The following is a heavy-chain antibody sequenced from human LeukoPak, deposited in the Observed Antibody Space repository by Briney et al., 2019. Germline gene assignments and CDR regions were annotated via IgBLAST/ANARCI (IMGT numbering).Heavy chain of an antibody. CDR1: GGTFSRYA. V-gene: IGHV1-69*01. J-gene: IGHJ4*02. Sequence: GSSVTVSFKASGGTFSRYAISWVRQAPGQGLEWMGGIIPMFGIANYAQKFQGRVTITADESTSTAYMELSSLRSEDTAVYYCARDRPYTGGWRGFDYWGQGTLVTVSS. CDR2: IIPMFGIA. D-gene: IGHD6-19*01. CDR3: ARDRPYTGGWRGFDY.